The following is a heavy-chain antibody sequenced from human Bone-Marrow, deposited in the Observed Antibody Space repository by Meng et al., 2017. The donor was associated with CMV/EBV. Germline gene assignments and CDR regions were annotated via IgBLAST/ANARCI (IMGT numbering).Heavy chain of an antibody. CDR3: TRVWDGYKLIEYYFDY. CDR1: GFTFSSYW. V-gene: IGHV3-49*04. J-gene: IGHJ4*02. D-gene: IGHD5-24*01. Sequence: GGSLRLSCAASGFTFSSYWMHWVRQVPGKGLEWVGFIRSKAYGGTTEYAASVKGRFTISRDDSKSIAYLQMNSLKTEDTAVYYCTRVWDGYKLIEYYFDYWGQGTLVTVSS. CDR2: IRSKAYGGTT.